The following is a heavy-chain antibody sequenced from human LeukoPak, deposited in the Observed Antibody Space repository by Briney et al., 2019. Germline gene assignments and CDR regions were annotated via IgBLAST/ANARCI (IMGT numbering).Heavy chain of an antibody. J-gene: IGHJ3*02. D-gene: IGHD2-15*01. CDR1: GGSISSGGYY. CDR2: IYYSGST. CDR3: AREADHDAFDI. Sequence: SETLSLTCTVSGGSISSGGYYWSWIRQHPGKGLEWIGYIYYSGSTFYNPSLKSRVTISVDTSKNQFSLKLSSVTAADTAVYYCAREADHDAFDIWGQGTMVTVSS. V-gene: IGHV4-31*03.